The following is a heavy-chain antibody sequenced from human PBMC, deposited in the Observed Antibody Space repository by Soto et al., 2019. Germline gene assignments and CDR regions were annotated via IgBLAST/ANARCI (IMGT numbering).Heavy chain of an antibody. V-gene: IGHV4-30-4*08. Sequence: SSETLSLTCTVSGGSIISGDYYWSWIRQPPGKGLEWIGYIYYSGDTSYNPSLKSRVTISIDTSKNQFSLKLSSVTAADTAVYYCARSGYSYGPNPLLYWGQGTLVTVSS. D-gene: IGHD5-18*01. CDR3: ARSGYSYGPNPLLY. CDR2: IYYSGDT. CDR1: GGSIISGDYY. J-gene: IGHJ4*02.